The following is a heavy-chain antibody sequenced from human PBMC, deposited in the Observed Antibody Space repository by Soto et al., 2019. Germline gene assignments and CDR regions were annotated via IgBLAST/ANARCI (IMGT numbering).Heavy chain of an antibody. CDR2: IIPIFGTV. CDR1: GGPFSTYA. Sequence: SVKVSCNASGGPFSTYAISWVRQAPGQGLEWMGGIIPIFGTVSHAQRFRGRVTITADKFTSTAYMELSSLRSEDTAVYYCARDRVGIAVVGHYYYYGMDVWGQGTTVTVSS. CDR3: ARDRVGIAVVGHYYYYGMDV. D-gene: IGHD6-13*01. J-gene: IGHJ6*02. V-gene: IGHV1-69*06.